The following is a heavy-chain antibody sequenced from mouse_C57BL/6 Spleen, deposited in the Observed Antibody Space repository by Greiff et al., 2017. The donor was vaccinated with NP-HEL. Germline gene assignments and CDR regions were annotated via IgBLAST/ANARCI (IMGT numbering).Heavy chain of an antibody. Sequence: EVQLQQSGGGLVKPGGSLKLSCAASGFTFSSYAMSWVRQTPEKRLEWVATISDGGSYTYYPDNVKGRFTISRDNAKNNLYLQMSHLKSEDTAMYYCARDSDYYGSPFDYWGQGTTLTVSS. CDR1: GFTFSSYA. J-gene: IGHJ2*01. CDR3: ARDSDYYGSPFDY. V-gene: IGHV5-4*01. CDR2: ISDGGSYT. D-gene: IGHD1-1*01.